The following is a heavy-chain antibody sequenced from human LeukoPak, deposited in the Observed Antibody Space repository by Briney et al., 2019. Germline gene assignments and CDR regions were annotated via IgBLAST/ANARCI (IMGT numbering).Heavy chain of an antibody. CDR3: AKGGSSSGWSPYFDY. Sequence: PGGSLRLSCAASGFTFSSYAMSWVRQAPGKGLEWVSAISGSGGSTYYADSVKGRFTISRDNSKNTVYLQMNSLRAEDTAVYYCAKGGSSSGWSPYFDYWGQGTLVTVSS. CDR1: GFTFSSYA. V-gene: IGHV3-23*01. D-gene: IGHD6-19*01. CDR2: ISGSGGST. J-gene: IGHJ4*02.